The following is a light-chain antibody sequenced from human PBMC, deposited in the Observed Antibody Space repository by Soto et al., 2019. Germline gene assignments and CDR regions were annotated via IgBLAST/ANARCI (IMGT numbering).Light chain of an antibody. V-gene: IGKV1-9*01. J-gene: IGKJ1*01. CDR3: QQRNSYPRT. CDR2: GAS. Sequence: DIQLTQSPSFLSASVGDRVTITCRASQGISSYLAWYQQKPGKAPKLLIYGASTLQNGVPSTFSGSGSGTEFTITMSSLQPEDFATYYCQQRNSYPRTFGQGTKVDIK. CDR1: QGISSY.